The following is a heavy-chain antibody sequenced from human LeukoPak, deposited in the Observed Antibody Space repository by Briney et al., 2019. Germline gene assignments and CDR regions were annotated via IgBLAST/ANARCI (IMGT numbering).Heavy chain of an antibody. CDR2: IYSGGST. J-gene: IGHJ4*02. D-gene: IGHD2-15*01. Sequence: PGGSLRLSCAASGFTVSSNYMSWVRQAPGKGLEWVSVIYSGGSTYYADSVKGRFTISRDNSKNTLYLQMNSLRAEDTAVYYCAREDRCGSYYSGPLLWGQGTLVTVSS. V-gene: IGHV3-66*01. CDR1: GFTVSSNY. CDR3: AREDRCGSYYSGPLL.